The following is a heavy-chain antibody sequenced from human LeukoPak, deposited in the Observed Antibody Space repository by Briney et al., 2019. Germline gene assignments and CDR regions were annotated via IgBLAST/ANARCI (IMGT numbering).Heavy chain of an antibody. Sequence: PGGSLRLSCAASGFPFSSYSMNWVRQAPGKGLEWVSYISISSSTIYYADSVKGRFTISRDNAKNSLYLQMNSLRAEDTAVYYCARGSFGYCSGGSCSWFDPWGQGTLVIVSS. D-gene: IGHD2-15*01. CDR2: ISISSSTI. V-gene: IGHV3-48*04. CDR3: ARGSFGYCSGGSCSWFDP. J-gene: IGHJ5*02. CDR1: GFPFSSYS.